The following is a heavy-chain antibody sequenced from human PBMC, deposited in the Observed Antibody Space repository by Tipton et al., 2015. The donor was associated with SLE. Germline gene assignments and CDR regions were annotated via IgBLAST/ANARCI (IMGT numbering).Heavy chain of an antibody. CDR3: VKDNRRHLDH. CDR1: GFTFDDYT. Sequence: SLRLSCAASGFTFDDYTMHWVRQTPGKGLEWVSVISWDGTKTWYADSVKGRFTISRDNSKNSLSLRMNSLRTEDTALYYCVKDNRRHLDHWGQGTLVTVSP. V-gene: IGHV3-43*01. CDR2: ISWDGTKT. J-gene: IGHJ4*02.